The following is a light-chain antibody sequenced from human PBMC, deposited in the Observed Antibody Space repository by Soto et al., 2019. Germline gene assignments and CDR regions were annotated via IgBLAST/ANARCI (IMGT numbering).Light chain of an antibody. CDR1: QSVLDNSDNRNY. J-gene: IGKJ1*01. CDR2: WAS. CDR3: QQYYSSPQA. Sequence: DIVMTQSPAPLAVSLGARAILNCTASQSVLDNSDNRNYLAWYQQKSGQPPRXIMYWASSRNSGVPDRFSGSWSGTDCTLTISSLQAEDAAVYFCQQYYSSPQAFAQGTKVDI. V-gene: IGKV4-1*01.